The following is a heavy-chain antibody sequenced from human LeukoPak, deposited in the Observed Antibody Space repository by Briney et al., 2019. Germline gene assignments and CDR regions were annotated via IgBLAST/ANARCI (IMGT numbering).Heavy chain of an antibody. D-gene: IGHD1-1*01. CDR1: GFTVRDYY. CDR3: ARGGAFYWNPRY. Sequence: GGSLRLSCVASGFTVRDYYMSWVRQAPGKGLEWVSLLYTDDTTIYADSVEGRFTISRDDSKNTIYLHLTTLRGEDTAVYYCARGGAFYWNPRYWGQGTLVNVSS. J-gene: IGHJ4*02. V-gene: IGHV3-53*01. CDR2: LYTDDTT.